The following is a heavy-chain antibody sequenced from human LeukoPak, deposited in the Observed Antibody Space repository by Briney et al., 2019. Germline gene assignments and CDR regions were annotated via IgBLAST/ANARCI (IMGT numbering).Heavy chain of an antibody. CDR1: GITFSTAW. CDR3: ATDRAWFDP. V-gene: IGHV3-15*01. D-gene: IGHD3-10*01. J-gene: IGHJ5*02. Sequence: GGSLRLSCAASGITFSTAWMSWFRQAPGKGLEWVGRIKSKIGGATADYAAPVKDRLTISRDDSKNTLYLQMNSLKTEDTAVYYCATDRAWFDPWGQGTLVTVSS. CDR2: IKSKIGGATA.